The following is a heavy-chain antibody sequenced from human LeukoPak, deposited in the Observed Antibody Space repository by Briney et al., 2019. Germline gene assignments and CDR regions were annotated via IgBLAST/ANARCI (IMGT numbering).Heavy chain of an antibody. CDR3: ARGVAAAGTRYFQH. CDR1: GGSISSGDYY. V-gene: IGHV4-30-4*01. Sequence: SETLSLTCTVSGGSISSGDYYWSWIRQPPGKGLEWIGYIYYSGSTYYNPSLKSRVTISADTSKNQFSLKLSSVTAADTAVYYCARGVAAAGTRYFQHWGQGTLVTVSS. D-gene: IGHD6-13*01. CDR2: IYYSGST. J-gene: IGHJ1*01.